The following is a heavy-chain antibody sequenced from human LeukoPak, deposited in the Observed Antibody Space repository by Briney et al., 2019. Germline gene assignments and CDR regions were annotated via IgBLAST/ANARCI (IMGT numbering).Heavy chain of an antibody. J-gene: IGHJ4*02. CDR3: TTDLEYYYDSSGYYWDY. V-gene: IGHV3-15*01. CDR2: IKSKTDGGTT. CDR1: GFTFSNAW. D-gene: IGHD3-22*01. Sequence: GGSLRLSCAASGFTFSNAWMSWVRQAPGKGREWVGRIKSKTDGGTTDYAAPVKGRFTISRDDSKNTLYLQMNSLKTEDTAVYYCTTDLEYYYDSSGYYWDYWGQGTLVTVSS.